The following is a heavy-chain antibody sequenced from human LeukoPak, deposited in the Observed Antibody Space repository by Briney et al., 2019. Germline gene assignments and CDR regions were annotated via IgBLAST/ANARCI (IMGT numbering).Heavy chain of an antibody. Sequence: NPGGSLGLSCAASGFTFSDYYMSWIRQAPGKGLEWVSYISGRTNYTNYADSVKGRFTISRDNAKNSLYLQMNSLRAEDTAVYYCARDRVSGYDYFDYWGQGTLVTVSS. CDR2: ISGRTNYT. V-gene: IGHV3-11*05. D-gene: IGHD5-12*01. CDR1: GFTFSDYY. J-gene: IGHJ4*02. CDR3: ARDRVSGYDYFDY.